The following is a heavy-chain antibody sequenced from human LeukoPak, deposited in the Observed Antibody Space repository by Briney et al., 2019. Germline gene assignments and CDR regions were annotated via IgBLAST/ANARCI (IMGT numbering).Heavy chain of an antibody. J-gene: IGHJ6*03. Sequence: ASVKVSCKASGYTFTGYYMHWVRQAPGQGLEWMGWINPNSGGTNYAQKFQGRVTMTRDTSISTAYMELSRLRSDDTAVYYCARHKTQSPLDYYYMDVWGKGTTVTVSS. V-gene: IGHV1-2*02. CDR1: GYTFTGYY. CDR2: INPNSGGT. CDR3: ARHKTQSPLDYYYMDV. D-gene: IGHD4-11*01.